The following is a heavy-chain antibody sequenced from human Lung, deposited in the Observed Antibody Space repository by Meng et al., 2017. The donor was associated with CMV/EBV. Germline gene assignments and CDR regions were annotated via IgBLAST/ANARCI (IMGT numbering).Heavy chain of an antibody. Sequence: GESLKISCVASGFTFNNYGLSWVRQAPGGGLEWVSGISASGGSTYYADSVKGRFTISRDNSENTLHLQMNSLRAEDTAVYYCAKSQNYYDTSGYYLSVLDYXGRGXLVTVSS. V-gene: IGHV3-23*01. CDR2: ISASGGST. J-gene: IGHJ4*02. CDR1: GFTFNNYG. D-gene: IGHD3-22*01. CDR3: AKSQNYYDTSGYYLSVLDY.